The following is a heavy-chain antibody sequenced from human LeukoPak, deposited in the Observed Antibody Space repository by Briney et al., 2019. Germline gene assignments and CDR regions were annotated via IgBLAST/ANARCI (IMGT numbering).Heavy chain of an antibody. Sequence: PGGSLRLSCAASGFTFSSYGMHWVRQAPGKGLEWVAFIRYDGSNKYYADSVKGRFTISRDNSKNSLYLQMNSLRAEDTAVYYCASAESGWYDYWGQGTLVTVSS. V-gene: IGHV3-30*02. CDR2: IRYDGSNK. CDR3: ASAESGWYDY. D-gene: IGHD6-19*01. J-gene: IGHJ4*02. CDR1: GFTFSSYG.